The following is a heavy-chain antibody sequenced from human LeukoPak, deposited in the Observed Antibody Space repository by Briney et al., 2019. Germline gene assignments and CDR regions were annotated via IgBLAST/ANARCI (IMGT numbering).Heavy chain of an antibody. Sequence: GASVKVSCKASGGTFSSYAISWVRQAPGQGLEWMGIINPSGGSTSYAQKFQGRVTMTRDTSTSTVYMELSSLRSEDTAVYYCARSITIFGVAPDYWGQGTLVTVSS. CDR1: GGTFSSYA. J-gene: IGHJ4*02. D-gene: IGHD3-3*01. CDR2: INPSGGST. CDR3: ARSITIFGVAPDY. V-gene: IGHV1-46*01.